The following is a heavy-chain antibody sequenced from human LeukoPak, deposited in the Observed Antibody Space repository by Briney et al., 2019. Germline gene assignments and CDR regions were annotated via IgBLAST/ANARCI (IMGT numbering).Heavy chain of an antibody. CDR1: GFTVSSNY. V-gene: IGHV3-53*01. D-gene: IGHD3-22*01. Sequence: GGSLRLSCAASGFTVSSNYMSWVRQAPGKGLEWVSVIYSGGSTYYADSVKGRFTISRDNSKNTLYLQMNSLRAEDTAVYHCARAPYYYDSSGYLYYYGMDVWGQGTTVTVSS. CDR3: ARAPYYYDSSGYLYYYGMDV. J-gene: IGHJ6*02. CDR2: IYSGGST.